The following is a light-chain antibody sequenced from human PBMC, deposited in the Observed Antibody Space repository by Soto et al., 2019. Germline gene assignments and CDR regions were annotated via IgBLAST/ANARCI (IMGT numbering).Light chain of an antibody. J-gene: IGKJ1*01. CDR1: QPVNSGY. V-gene: IGKV3-20*01. CDR2: GVS. Sequence: IVLTQSPGTLSLSPGEGATLSCRASQPVNSGYLAWYQQKPGQAPRLLMYGVSTRDTGIPDGFNGSGAGTDFTLTISRLEPGDFAVYYCQVYGSSPKTFGQGTKVEFK. CDR3: QVYGSSPKT.